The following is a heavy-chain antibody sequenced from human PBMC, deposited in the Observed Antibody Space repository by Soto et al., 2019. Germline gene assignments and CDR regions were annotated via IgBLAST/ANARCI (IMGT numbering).Heavy chain of an antibody. D-gene: IGHD3-16*01. V-gene: IGHV3-23*01. CDR1: GFRFSDYA. CDR2: ISDGGRST. Sequence: GGSLRLSCGGSGFRFSDYAMGWVRQAPGKGLEWVSFISDGGRSTYYSDSVKGRFTVSRDNSKNTVYLQLHGLRVEDTAVYFCARTFDFGDRYSPLDYWGQGTLVTVSS. J-gene: IGHJ4*02. CDR3: ARTFDFGDRYSPLDY.